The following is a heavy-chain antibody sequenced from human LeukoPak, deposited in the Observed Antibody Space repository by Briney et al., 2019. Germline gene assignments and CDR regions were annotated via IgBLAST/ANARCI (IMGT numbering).Heavy chain of an antibody. V-gene: IGHV4-59*01. CDR2: IYYSGST. D-gene: IGHD3-16*01. J-gene: IGHJ4*02. CDR1: GGSISSYY. CDR3: ARVMMGYFDY. Sequence: SETLSLTCTVSGGSISSYYWSWIRQPPRKGLEWIGYIYYSGSTNYNPSLKSRVTISVDTSKNQFSLKLSSVTAADTAVYYCARVMMGYFDYWGQGTLVTVSS.